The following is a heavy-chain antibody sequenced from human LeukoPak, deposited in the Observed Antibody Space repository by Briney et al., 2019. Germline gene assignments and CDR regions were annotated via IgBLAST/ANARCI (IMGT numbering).Heavy chain of an antibody. J-gene: IGHJ4*02. V-gene: IGHV3-48*03. Sequence: PGRSLRLSCAASGFTFSSYEMNWVRQAPGKGLEWLSYISSSGSTIYYADSVRGRFTISRDNAKNSLYLQMNSLRAEDTAVYYCARVLVVLVPAAMDYWGQGTLVTVSS. D-gene: IGHD2-2*01. CDR3: ARVLVVLVPAAMDY. CDR2: ISSSGSTI. CDR1: GFTFSSYE.